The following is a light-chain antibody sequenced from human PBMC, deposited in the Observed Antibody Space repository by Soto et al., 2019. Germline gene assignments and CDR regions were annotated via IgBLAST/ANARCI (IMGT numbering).Light chain of an antibody. CDR1: QSISNY. CDR3: QQSYSTPYT. Sequence: DIQMTQSPSSLSASVGDRVTITCRARQSISNYLNWYQQRPGKAPELLIYAASSLRSGVPSRFSGSGSGTYFTLTISSLQPEDFATYYCQQSYSTPYTFGQGTKLEIK. J-gene: IGKJ2*01. V-gene: IGKV1-39*01. CDR2: AAS.